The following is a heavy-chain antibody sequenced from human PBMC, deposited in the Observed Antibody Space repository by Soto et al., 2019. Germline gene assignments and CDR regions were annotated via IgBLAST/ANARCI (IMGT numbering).Heavy chain of an antibody. V-gene: IGHV1-69*13. Sequence: SVKVSCKASGGTFSSYAISWVRQAPGQGLEWMGGIIPIFGTANYAQKFQGRVTITADESTSTAYMELSSLRSEDTAVYYCARDTTRPPWFDPWGHGTLVTVSS. J-gene: IGHJ5*02. CDR2: IIPIFGTA. CDR3: ARDTTRPPWFDP. D-gene: IGHD1-26*01. CDR1: GGTFSSYA.